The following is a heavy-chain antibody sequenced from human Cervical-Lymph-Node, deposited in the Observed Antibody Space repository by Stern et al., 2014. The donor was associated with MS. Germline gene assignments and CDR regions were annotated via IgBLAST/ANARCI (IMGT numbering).Heavy chain of an antibody. CDR2: ISSSSSYI. CDR1: GFTFSRYS. V-gene: IGHV3-21*01. J-gene: IGHJ1*01. D-gene: IGHD3-22*01. Sequence: EVQLVESGGGLVKPGGSLRLSCAASGFTFSRYSMNWVRQAPGKGLEWVSSISSSSSYIYYADSVKGRFTISRDNAKNSLYLQMNSLRAEDTAVYYCARGDDYYDSSGYYYPEYFQHWGQGTLVTVSS. CDR3: ARGDDYYDSSGYYYPEYFQH.